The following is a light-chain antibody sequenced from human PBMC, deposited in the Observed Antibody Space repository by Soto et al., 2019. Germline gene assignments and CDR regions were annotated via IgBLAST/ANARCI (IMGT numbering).Light chain of an antibody. CDR1: QSVSSY. CDR3: QQRSNWPTT. CDR2: DVS. J-gene: IGKJ1*01. V-gene: IGKV3-11*01. Sequence: ILFKQSPATLSLSPGEIPTLSCRSRQSVSSYLAWHQQHPGQAPRLLIYDVSNRATGIPARFSGSGSGTDFPLTISSLEPEDFAVYYCQQRSNWPTTFGQGTKVDIK.